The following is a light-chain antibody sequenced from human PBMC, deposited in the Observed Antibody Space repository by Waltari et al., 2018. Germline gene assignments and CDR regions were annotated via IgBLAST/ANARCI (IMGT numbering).Light chain of an antibody. CDR3: SSYTSSTTVV. CDR1: SSDVGGYNY. J-gene: IGLJ2*01. CDR2: EVS. V-gene: IGLV2-14*01. Sequence: QSALTQPASVSGSPGQSITISCTGRSSDVGGYNYVSWFQQHPGKAPKLMIYEVSNRPSGVSDRFSGSKSGNTASLTISGLQPEDEADYYCSSYTSSTTVVFGGGTKLTVL.